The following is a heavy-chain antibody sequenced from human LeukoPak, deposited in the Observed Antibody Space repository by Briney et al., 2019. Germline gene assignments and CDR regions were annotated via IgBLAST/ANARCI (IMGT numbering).Heavy chain of an antibody. CDR2: IIPILCIA. CDR1: GGTFSSYT. J-gene: IGHJ5*02. Sequence: SVKLSCKASGGTFSSYTIIWVRQAPGQGLEWMGRIIPILCIANYAQKFQGRVTITADNSKSTAYMELSSLRSEDTAVYYCAGDCTNGVCYIGSTSNWFDPWGQGTLVTVSS. D-gene: IGHD2-8*01. V-gene: IGHV1-69*04. CDR3: AGDCTNGVCYIGSTSNWFDP.